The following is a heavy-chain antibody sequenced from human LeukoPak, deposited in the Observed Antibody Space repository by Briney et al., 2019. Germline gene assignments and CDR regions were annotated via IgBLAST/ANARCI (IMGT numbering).Heavy chain of an antibody. V-gene: IGHV4-4*07. CDR3: ASGIEYSSSDY. D-gene: IGHD6-6*01. Sequence: SETLSLTCTVSGGSISSYYWSWIRQPAGKGLEWIGRIYTSGSTNYNPSLKSRVTMSVDTSKMQFALKLSSVTAADTAVYYCASGIEYSSSDYWGQGTLVTVSS. J-gene: IGHJ4*02. CDR2: IYTSGST. CDR1: GGSISSYY.